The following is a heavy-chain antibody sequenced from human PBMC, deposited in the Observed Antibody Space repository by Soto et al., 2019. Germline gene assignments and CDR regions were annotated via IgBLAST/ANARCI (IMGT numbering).Heavy chain of an antibody. CDR1: GGSISSGGYY. J-gene: IGHJ6*02. Sequence: QVQLQESGPGLVKPSQTLSLTCTVSGGSISSGGYYWSWIRQHPGKGLEWIGYIYYSGSTYYNPSLKSRVTMSVDTSKNQFSPNLRSVTAADTAVYYCARHYLEDIYYGMDVWGQGTTVTVSS. V-gene: IGHV4-31*03. CDR2: IYYSGST. D-gene: IGHD2-15*01. CDR3: ARHYLEDIYYGMDV.